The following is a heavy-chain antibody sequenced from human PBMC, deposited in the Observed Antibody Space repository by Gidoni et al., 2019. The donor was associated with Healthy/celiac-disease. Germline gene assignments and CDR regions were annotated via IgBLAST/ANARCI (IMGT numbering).Heavy chain of an antibody. CDR2: IIPIFGTA. Sequence: QVQLVQSGAEVKKPGSSVKVSCKASGGTFSSYAISWVRQAPGQGLEWMGGIIPIFGTANYAQKFQGRVTITADKSTSTAYMELSSLRSEDTAVYYCASETYDFWSGYYYYYGMDVWGQGTTVTVSS. D-gene: IGHD3-3*01. CDR1: GGTFSSYA. V-gene: IGHV1-69*06. J-gene: IGHJ6*02. CDR3: ASETYDFWSGYYYYYGMDV.